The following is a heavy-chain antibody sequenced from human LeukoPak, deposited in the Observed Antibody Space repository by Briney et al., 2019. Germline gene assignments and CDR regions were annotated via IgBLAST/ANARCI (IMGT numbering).Heavy chain of an antibody. Sequence: PETLSLTCAVYGGSFSGYYWSWIRQPPGKGLEWIGEINHSGSTNYNPSLKSRVTISVDTSKNQFSLKLSSVTAADTAVYYCARGVEGYCSSTSCYPYYYYYYYMDVWGKGTTVTVSS. CDR3: ARGVEGYCSSTSCYPYYYYYYYMDV. CDR2: INHSGST. J-gene: IGHJ6*03. D-gene: IGHD2-2*01. CDR1: GGSFSGYY. V-gene: IGHV4-34*01.